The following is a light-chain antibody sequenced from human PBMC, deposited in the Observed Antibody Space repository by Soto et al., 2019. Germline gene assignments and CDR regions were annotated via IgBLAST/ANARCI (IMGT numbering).Light chain of an antibody. J-gene: IGKJ1*01. CDR2: HAS. V-gene: IGKV1-16*01. CDR1: QGIRNY. CDR3: QQYNSYS. Sequence: DIQMTQSPSSLSASVGDRVTITCRASQGIRNYVAWYQQKPGTAPKVLIYHASNLQSGVPSRFSGSGSGTEFTLTISSLQPDDFATYYCQQYNSYSFGQGTKVDIK.